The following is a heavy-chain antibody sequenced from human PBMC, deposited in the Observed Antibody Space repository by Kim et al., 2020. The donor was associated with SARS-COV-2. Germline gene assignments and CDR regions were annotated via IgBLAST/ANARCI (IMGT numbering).Heavy chain of an antibody. V-gene: IGHV3-23*01. CDR2: ST. CDR3: AKGRGGAGDY. D-gene: IGHD2-15*01. Sequence: STYYTDSVKGRFTISRDNSKNTMYMQMNSLSAEDTAVYYCAKGRGGAGDYWGQGTLVTVSS. J-gene: IGHJ4*02.